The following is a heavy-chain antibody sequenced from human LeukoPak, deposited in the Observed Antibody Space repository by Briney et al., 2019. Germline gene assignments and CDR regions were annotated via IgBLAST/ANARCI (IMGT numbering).Heavy chain of an antibody. CDR2: ISSSSTYI. J-gene: IGHJ4*02. Sequence: PGGSLRLSCAASGFTFSSYSMNWVRQAPGKGLEWVSSISSSSTYIYYEDSLKGRFTISRDNAKNSLYLQMNSLRVEDTAVYYCAKGNFGDYGADYWGQGTLVTVSS. CDR1: GFTFSSYS. V-gene: IGHV3-21*01. CDR3: AKGNFGDYGADY. D-gene: IGHD4-17*01.